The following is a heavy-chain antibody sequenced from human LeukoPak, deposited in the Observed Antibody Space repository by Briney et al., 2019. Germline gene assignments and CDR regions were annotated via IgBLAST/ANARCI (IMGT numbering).Heavy chain of an antibody. CDR1: GGSIRNYY. V-gene: IGHV4-59*12. J-gene: IGHJ4*02. D-gene: IGHD1-26*01. Sequence: PSETLSLTCIASGGSIRNYYWNWIRQPPGKGLEWIGYIFYSGTINYNPSLKSRATISVDRSKNQFSLKLSSVAAADTAVYYCARGQWEVDYWGQGTLVTVSS. CDR3: ARGQWEVDY. CDR2: IFYSGTI.